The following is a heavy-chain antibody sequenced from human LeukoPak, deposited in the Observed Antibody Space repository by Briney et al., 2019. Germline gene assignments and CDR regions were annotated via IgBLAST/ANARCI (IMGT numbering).Heavy chain of an antibody. J-gene: IGHJ3*02. V-gene: IGHV3-30-3*01. CDR1: GFTFSTYA. Sequence: PGGSLRLSYAASGFTFSTYAMTWVRQAPGKGLEWVAVISYDGSSKYYADSVEGRFTISRDNSKNTLYLQMNSLRAEDTVVYYCAREGIRPHAFDIWGQGTMVTVSS. D-gene: IGHD3-3*02. CDR3: AREGIRPHAFDI. CDR2: ISYDGSSK.